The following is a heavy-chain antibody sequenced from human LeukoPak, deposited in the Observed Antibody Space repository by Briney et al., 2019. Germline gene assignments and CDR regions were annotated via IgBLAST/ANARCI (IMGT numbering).Heavy chain of an antibody. CDR3: ARDGVYYGSGTDYYYYYYMDV. Sequence: PGGSLRLSCAASGFTFSSYWMIWVRQAPGKGLEWVSGISWNSGSIGYADSVKGRFTISRDNAKNSLYLQMNSLRAEDTAVYYCARDGVYYGSGTDYYYYYYMDVWGKGTTVTVSS. V-gene: IGHV3-9*01. J-gene: IGHJ6*03. CDR2: ISWNSGSI. D-gene: IGHD3-10*01. CDR1: GFTFSSYW.